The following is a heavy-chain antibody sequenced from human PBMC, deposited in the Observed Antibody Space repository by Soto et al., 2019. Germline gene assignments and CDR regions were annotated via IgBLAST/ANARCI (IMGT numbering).Heavy chain of an antibody. J-gene: IGHJ3*02. D-gene: IGHD5-18*01. V-gene: IGHV3-73*01. CDR1: GFTFSGSS. CDR3: TRLGTVDTAMATDAFDI. CDR2: IRSKANSYAT. Sequence: GGSLRLSCAASGFTFSGSSMHWVRQASGKGLEWVGRIRSKANSYATAYAAWVKGRFTISRDDSKNTAYLQMNSLKTEDTAVYYCTRLGTVDTAMATDAFDIWGQGTMVTVSS.